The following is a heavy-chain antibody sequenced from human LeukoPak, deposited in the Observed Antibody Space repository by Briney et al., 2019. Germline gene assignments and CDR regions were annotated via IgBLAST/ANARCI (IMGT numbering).Heavy chain of an antibody. D-gene: IGHD6-13*01. CDR2: IYPGDSDT. CDR1: GYSFTSYW. Sequence: GESLKISCQGSGYSFTSYWIGWVRQMPGKGLEWMGIIYPGDSDTRYSPSFQGQVTISADKSISTAYLQWSSLKASDTAMYYCARHTPSLGIAAAGTGGDAFDIWGQGTMVTVSS. V-gene: IGHV5-51*01. CDR3: ARHTPSLGIAAAGTGGDAFDI. J-gene: IGHJ3*02.